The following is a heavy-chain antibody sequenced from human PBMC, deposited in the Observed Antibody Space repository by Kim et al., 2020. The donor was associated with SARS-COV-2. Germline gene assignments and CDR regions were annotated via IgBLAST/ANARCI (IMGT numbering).Heavy chain of an antibody. CDR1: GGTFSSYA. CDR2: IIPIFGTA. V-gene: IGHV1-69*13. D-gene: IGHD5-18*01. J-gene: IGHJ6*02. Sequence: SVKVSCKASGGTFSSYAISWVRQAPGQGLEWMGGIIPIFGTANYAQKFQGRVTITADESTSTAYMELSSLRSEDTAVYYCASPAPKYSYDGHYYYYGMDVWGQGTTVTVSS. CDR3: ASPAPKYSYDGHYYYYGMDV.